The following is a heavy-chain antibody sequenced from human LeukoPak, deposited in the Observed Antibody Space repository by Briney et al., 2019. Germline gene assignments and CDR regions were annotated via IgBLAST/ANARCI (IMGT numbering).Heavy chain of an antibody. CDR1: GCTFTGYY. CDR2: INPNSGGT. V-gene: IGHV1-2*04. J-gene: IGHJ5*02. D-gene: IGHD3-22*01. Sequence: GASVKVSCKASGCTFTGYYMHWVRQAPGQGLQWMGWINPNSGGTNYAQKFQGWVTMTRDTSISTAYMELSRLRSDDTAVYYCARGLNYYDSSGYYLNWFDPWGQGTLVTVSS. CDR3: ARGLNYYDSSGYYLNWFDP.